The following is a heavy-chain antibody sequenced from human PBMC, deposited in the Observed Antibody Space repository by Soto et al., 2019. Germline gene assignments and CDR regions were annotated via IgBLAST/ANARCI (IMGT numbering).Heavy chain of an antibody. CDR3: ARRRIGYNHNFDY. CDR1: GGSFSGYY. V-gene: IGHV4-34*01. J-gene: IGHJ4*02. Sequence: PSETLSLTCAVYGGSFSGYYWSWIRQPPGKGLEWIGEINHSGSTNYNPSLKSRVTISVDTSKNQFSLKLSSVTAADTAVYYCARRRIGYNHNFDYWGQGTLVTVSS. CDR2: INHSGST. D-gene: IGHD3-3*01.